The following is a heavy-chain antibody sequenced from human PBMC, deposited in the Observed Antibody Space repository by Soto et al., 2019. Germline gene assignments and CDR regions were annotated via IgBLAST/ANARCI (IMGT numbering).Heavy chain of an antibody. CDR2: ISFDGSDK. V-gene: IGHV3-30*18. CDR3: AKVLGQGTIPGY. Sequence: QVQLVESGGGVVQPGMSLRLSCAASGFTFNSYGMHWVRQGTGKGLAWVAFISFDGSDKYFPDSVKRRFTISRDNYKYTLYLQLNSLRPEDTAVYYCAKVLGQGTIPGYCGQGTLATFAS. D-gene: IGHD2-21*01. J-gene: IGHJ4*02. CDR1: GFTFNSYG.